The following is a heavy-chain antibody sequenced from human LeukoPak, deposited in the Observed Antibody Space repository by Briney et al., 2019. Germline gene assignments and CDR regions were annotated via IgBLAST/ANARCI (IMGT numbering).Heavy chain of an antibody. J-gene: IGHJ6*02. D-gene: IGHD2-21*02. CDR3: ASGVVTASLGYYGMDV. Sequence: SVKVSCKASGGTFSSYAISWVRQAPGQGLEWMGRIIPIFGIANYAQKFQGRVTITADKSTSTAYMELSSLRSEDTAVYYCASGVVTASLGYYGMDVWGQGNTVTVSS. CDR1: GGTFSSYA. CDR2: IIPIFGIA. V-gene: IGHV1-69*04.